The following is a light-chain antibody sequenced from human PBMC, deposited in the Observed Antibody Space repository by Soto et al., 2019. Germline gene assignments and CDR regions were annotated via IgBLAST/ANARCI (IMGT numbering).Light chain of an antibody. CDR1: QSVSNS. CDR3: HQYYNWPLT. J-gene: IGKJ4*01. CDR2: GAS. V-gene: IGKV3-15*01. Sequence: IVMTQSPANLSVSPGGRATVSCRATQSVSNSLAWYQPNPGQAPRLLIHGASSRATGVPATFSGSGSGTEFTLTIDSLQSEDFAVYYCHQYYNWPLTFGGGTKVDIK.